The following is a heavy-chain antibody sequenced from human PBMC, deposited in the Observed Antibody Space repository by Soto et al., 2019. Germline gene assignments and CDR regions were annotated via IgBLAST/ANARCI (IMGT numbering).Heavy chain of an antibody. J-gene: IGHJ4*02. V-gene: IGHV3-33*01. CDR2: IWNDGSNK. CDR1: GFTFSTYG. Sequence: LRLSCAASGFTFSTYGMHWVRQAPGEGLEWVAVIWNDGSNKYYADSVKGRFTISRDNSRNTLYLQMHSLRAEDTALYYCARDYDSSGYYLGPFDYWGQGTLVTVSS. CDR3: ARDYDSSGYYLGPFDY. D-gene: IGHD3-22*01.